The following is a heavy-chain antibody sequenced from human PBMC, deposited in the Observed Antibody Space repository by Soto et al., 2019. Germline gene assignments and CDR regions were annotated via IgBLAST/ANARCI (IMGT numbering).Heavy chain of an antibody. V-gene: IGHV3-7*03. Sequence: GSLRLSCAASGFTFSSYWMSWVRQAPGKGLEWVANIKQDGSEKYYVDSVKGRFTISRDNAKNSLYLQMNSLRAEDTAVYYCARGSDSSGYYDFDYWGQGTLVTVSS. CDR1: GFTFSSYW. CDR3: ARGSDSSGYYDFDY. D-gene: IGHD3-22*01. J-gene: IGHJ4*02. CDR2: IKQDGSEK.